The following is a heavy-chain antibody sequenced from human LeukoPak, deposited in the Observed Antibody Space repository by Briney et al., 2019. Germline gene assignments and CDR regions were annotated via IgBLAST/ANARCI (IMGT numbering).Heavy chain of an antibody. J-gene: IGHJ5*02. V-gene: IGHV4-34*01. Sequence: SQTLSLTCAVYGESFSGYYWSWIRQPPGKGLEWIGEINHRGSTNYHPSLKSRVNISVDTSKNQFSLKLSSVTAADTAVYYCARGHDIVVVVAATSGVRANWFDPWGQGTLVTVSS. CDR1: GESFSGYY. CDR3: ARGHDIVVVVAATSGVRANWFDP. D-gene: IGHD2-15*01. CDR2: INHRGST.